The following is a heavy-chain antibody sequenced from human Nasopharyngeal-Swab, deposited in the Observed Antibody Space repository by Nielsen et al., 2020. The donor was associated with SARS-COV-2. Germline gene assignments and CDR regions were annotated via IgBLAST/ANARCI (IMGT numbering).Heavy chain of an antibody. V-gene: IGHV3-21*04. CDR2: ISSSSSYI. Sequence: GGSLRLSCAASGFTFSSYSMNWVRQAPGKGLEWVSSISSSSSYIYYADSVKGRFTISRDNSKNSLYLQMNSLRTEDTALYYCAKDFETSDIVVVPAVDYWGQGTLVTVSS. J-gene: IGHJ4*02. CDR1: GFTFSSYS. D-gene: IGHD2-2*01. CDR3: AKDFETSDIVVVPAVDY.